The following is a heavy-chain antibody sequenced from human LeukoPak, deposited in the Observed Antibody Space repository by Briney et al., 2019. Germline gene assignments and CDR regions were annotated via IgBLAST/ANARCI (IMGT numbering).Heavy chain of an antibody. CDR1: GGSISGSY. J-gene: IGHJ4*02. CDR2: ISSSGSA. Sequence: SETLSLTCTVSGGSISGSYWSWLRQPAGKGLEWIGRISSSGSANYNPSLKSRVTMPIDMSKNQFSLKLSTVTAADTAVYYCAKGPSGSYGFDYWGPGTQVTVSS. V-gene: IGHV4-4*07. D-gene: IGHD6-19*01. CDR3: AKGPSGSYGFDY.